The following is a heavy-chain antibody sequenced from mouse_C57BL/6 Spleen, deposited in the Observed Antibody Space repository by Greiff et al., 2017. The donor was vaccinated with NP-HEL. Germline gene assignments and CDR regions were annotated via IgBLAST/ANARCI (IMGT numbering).Heavy chain of an antibody. Sequence: VQLQQPGAELAKPGASVKLSCKASGYTFTSYWMHWVKQRPGQGLEWIGYINPSSGYTKYNQKFKDKATLTVDKSSSTAYMQLSRLTYEDSAVYYCARGDWVYYFDYWGQGTTLTVSS. CDR1: GYTFTSYW. V-gene: IGHV1-7*01. CDR2: INPSSGYT. J-gene: IGHJ2*01. D-gene: IGHD4-1*01. CDR3: ARGDWVYYFDY.